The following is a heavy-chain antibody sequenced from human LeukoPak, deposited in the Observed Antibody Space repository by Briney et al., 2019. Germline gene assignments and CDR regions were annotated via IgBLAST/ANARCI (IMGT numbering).Heavy chain of an antibody. CDR2: IIPSGGST. Sequence: APVKVSCKASGYTFTSYYIHWVRQAPGQGLEWMGIIIPSGGSTSYAQKFQGRVTMTRDMSTSTVYMELSSLRSDDTAVYYCARDRDWEPYFDYWGQGTLVTVSS. CDR1: GYTFTSYY. V-gene: IGHV1-46*01. J-gene: IGHJ4*02. D-gene: IGHD1-26*01. CDR3: ARDRDWEPYFDY.